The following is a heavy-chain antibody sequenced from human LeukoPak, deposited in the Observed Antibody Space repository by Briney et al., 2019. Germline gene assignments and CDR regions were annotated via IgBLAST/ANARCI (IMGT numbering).Heavy chain of an antibody. Sequence: GWSLRLSCAASGFTFSNYWMHWVRKGPGKGLVWVSRINSDGRLTSYADSVKGRFTISRDNAKNTLYLQMNSLRAEDTAVYYCARDLITPSDTNIAIDYWGPGTLVTVSS. V-gene: IGHV3-74*01. CDR3: ARDLITPSDTNIAIDY. J-gene: IGHJ4*02. D-gene: IGHD4-23*01. CDR1: GFTFSNYW. CDR2: INSDGRLT.